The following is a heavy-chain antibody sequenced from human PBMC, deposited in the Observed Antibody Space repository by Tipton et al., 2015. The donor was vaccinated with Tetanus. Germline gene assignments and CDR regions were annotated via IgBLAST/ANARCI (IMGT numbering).Heavy chain of an antibody. D-gene: IGHD3-16*01. CDR3: ARGGGGPPFDS. V-gene: IGHV6-1*01. CDR2: TYFRSKWFT. CDR1: GDRVSSNSVA. J-gene: IGHJ4*02. Sequence: GLVKPSQTLSLTCAISGDRVSSNSVAWNWIRQSPSRGLEWLGRTYFRSKWFTDFAPSVKSRITIEPDTSKNQFFLQLHSVTPDDTAVYFGARGGGGPPFDSWGQGTLVTVSS.